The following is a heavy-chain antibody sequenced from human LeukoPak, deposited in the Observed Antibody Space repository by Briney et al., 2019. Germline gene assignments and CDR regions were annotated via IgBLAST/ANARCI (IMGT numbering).Heavy chain of an antibody. CDR2: IKSKTDGGTT. CDR1: GFTFSNAW. D-gene: IGHD1-26*01. V-gene: IGHV3-15*05. Sequence: PGGSLRLSCAASGFTFSNAWMSWVRQVPGKGLEWVGRIKSKTDGGTTDYTAPVKGRFTISRDDSKNTLYLQMNSLRAEDTSVYYCATISRSVSSHFDYWGQGTLVTVSS. J-gene: IGHJ4*02. CDR3: ATISRSVSSHFDY.